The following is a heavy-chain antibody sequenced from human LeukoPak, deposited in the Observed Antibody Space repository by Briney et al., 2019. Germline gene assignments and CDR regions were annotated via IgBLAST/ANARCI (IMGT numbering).Heavy chain of an antibody. V-gene: IGHV1-2*05. D-gene: IGHD1-26*01. CDR2: INPNSGGT. CDR1: GYTFPVYY. Sequence: GASVKVSCKASGYTFPVYYTHWARQAPGQGREWMGRINPNSGGTNYAQKFEGRVTMTRDTSISTAYMELSRLRSDDTVVYYCAWSGSYLGFDYWGEGTLVTVSS. CDR3: AWSGSYLGFDY. J-gene: IGHJ4*02.